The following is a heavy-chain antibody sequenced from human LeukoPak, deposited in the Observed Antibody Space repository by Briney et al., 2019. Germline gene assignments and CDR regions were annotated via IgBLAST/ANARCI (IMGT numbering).Heavy chain of an antibody. CDR3: ARSGDQGYYDSTGYKAWGF. D-gene: IGHD3-22*01. CDR2: ISPSGDFT. J-gene: IGHJ4*01. Sequence: PGGSLRLSCAASGFTFSSYAMSWVRQAPGKGLEWVSFISPSGDFTNYADSVKGRFSISRDNSENTLYLELNSLRVDDTAVYYCARSGDQGYYDSTGYKAWGFWGHGTLVTVSS. V-gene: IGHV3-23*01. CDR1: GFTFSSYA.